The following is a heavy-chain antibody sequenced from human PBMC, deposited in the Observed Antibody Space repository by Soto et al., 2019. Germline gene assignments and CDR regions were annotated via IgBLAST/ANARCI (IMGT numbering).Heavy chain of an antibody. CDR3: ARVKEGRWLALDY. J-gene: IGHJ4*02. CDR2: ISYDGSNK. CDR1: GFTFSSYA. V-gene: IGHV3-30-3*01. D-gene: IGHD5-12*01. Sequence: QVQLVESGGGVVQPGRSLRLSCAASGFTFSSYAMHWVRQAPGKGLEWVAVISYDGSNKYYADSVKGRFTISRDNSKNTLYLQMNSLRAEDTAVYYCARVKEGRWLALDYWGQGTLVTVSS.